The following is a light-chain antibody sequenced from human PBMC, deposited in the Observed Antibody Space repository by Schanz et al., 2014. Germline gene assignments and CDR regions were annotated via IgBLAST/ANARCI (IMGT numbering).Light chain of an antibody. CDR3: SSYAGDTPHVA. Sequence: SALTQPPSASGSPGQSVTISCTGTSSDVGGYNYVSWYQQHPGKAPKLMIYEVNRRPSGVPDRFSGSKSGNTASLTVSGLQAEDEADYYCSSYAGDTPHVALGGGTKLTVL. CDR2: EVN. V-gene: IGLV2-8*01. J-gene: IGLJ2*01. CDR1: SSDVGGYNY.